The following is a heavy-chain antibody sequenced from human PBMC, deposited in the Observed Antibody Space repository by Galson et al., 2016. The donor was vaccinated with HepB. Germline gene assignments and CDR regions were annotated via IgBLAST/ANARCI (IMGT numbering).Heavy chain of an antibody. J-gene: IGHJ4*02. CDR1: GDSISRNSDY. D-gene: IGHD1-1*01. CDR2: VYYSGRT. CDR3: GRQLEEDY. V-gene: IGHV4-39*01. Sequence: ETLSLTCTVSGDSISRNSDYWGWIRQPPGKGLEWVGSVYYSGRTYYNVSLKSRVTISVDTSTNQFSLRLNSVTAADTAVNYCGRQLEEDYWGQGILVTVSS.